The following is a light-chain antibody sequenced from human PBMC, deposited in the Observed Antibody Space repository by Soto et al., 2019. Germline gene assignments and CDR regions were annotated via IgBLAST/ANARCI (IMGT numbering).Light chain of an antibody. Sequence: DIVLTQSPGTLSLSPGERATLSCRASQSVTSSYLAWYQQKPGQAPRLLIYDASSRATGIPDRFSGSGSGTAFTLTISGLEPEDSALYYCQQYGNSPMYNFGQGTKLEIK. V-gene: IGKV3-20*01. J-gene: IGKJ2*01. CDR2: DAS. CDR3: QQYGNSPMYN. CDR1: QSVTSSY.